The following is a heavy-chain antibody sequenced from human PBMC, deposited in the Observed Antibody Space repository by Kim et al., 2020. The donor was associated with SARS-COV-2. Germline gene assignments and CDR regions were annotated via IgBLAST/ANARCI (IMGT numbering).Heavy chain of an antibody. D-gene: IGHD6-13*01. Sequence: VKGRFTLSRDNSKNALYLPMNSLRAEDTAVYYCARESSSWYGFYYYYMDVWGKGTTVTVSS. J-gene: IGHJ6*03. CDR3: ARESSSWYGFYYYYMDV. V-gene: IGHV3-30*07.